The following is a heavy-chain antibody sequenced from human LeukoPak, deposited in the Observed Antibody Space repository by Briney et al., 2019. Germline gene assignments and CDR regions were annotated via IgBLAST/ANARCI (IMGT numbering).Heavy chain of an antibody. CDR1: GGSISSYY. CDR2: IYYSGST. Sequence: PSQTLSLTCTVSGGSISSYYWSWIRQPPGKGLEWIGYIYYSGSTNYNPSLKSRVTISVDTSKNQFSLKLSSVTAADTAVYYCARSPYDYVWGSYPRWFDPWGQGTLVTVSS. V-gene: IGHV4-59*12. J-gene: IGHJ5*02. CDR3: ARSPYDYVWGSYPRWFDP. D-gene: IGHD3-16*02.